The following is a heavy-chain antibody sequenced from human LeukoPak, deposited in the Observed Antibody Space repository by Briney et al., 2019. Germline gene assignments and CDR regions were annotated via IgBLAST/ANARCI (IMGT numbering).Heavy chain of an antibody. CDR3: ARDEAYCFDY. J-gene: IGHJ4*02. Sequence: PGGSLRLSCAASGFTFSNYGMHWVRQAPGKGLEWLSYISSSSSTINYADSVKGRFTISRDNAKNSLYLQMNSLRDEDTAVYYCARDEAYCFDYWGQGTLVTVSS. V-gene: IGHV3-48*02. CDR1: GFTFSNYG. CDR2: ISSSSSTI.